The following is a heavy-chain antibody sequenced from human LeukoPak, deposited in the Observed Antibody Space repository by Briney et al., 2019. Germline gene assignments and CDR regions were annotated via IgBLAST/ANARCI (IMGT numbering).Heavy chain of an antibody. Sequence: SQTLSLTCAISGDSVSSNSAAWNWIRQSPSRGLEWLGRTYYRSKWYNDYAVSVKSRITINPDTSKNQFSLQLNPVTPEDTAVYYCARGYDILTGYYVDYYYYGMDVWGKGTTVTVSS. CDR2: TYYRSKWYN. J-gene: IGHJ6*04. D-gene: IGHD3-9*01. V-gene: IGHV6-1*01. CDR1: GDSVSSNSAA. CDR3: ARGYDILTGYYVDYYYYGMDV.